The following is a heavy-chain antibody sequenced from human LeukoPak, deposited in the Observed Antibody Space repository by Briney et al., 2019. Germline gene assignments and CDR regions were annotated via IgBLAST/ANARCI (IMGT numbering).Heavy chain of an antibody. D-gene: IGHD1-26*01. V-gene: IGHV3-30-3*01. CDR1: GFTLSSYA. J-gene: IGHJ1*01. CDR2: ISYDGSNK. CDR3: AKETSESYSPLEH. Sequence: QPGRSLRLSCAASGFTLSSYAMHWVRQAPGKGLEWVAVISYDGSNKYYADSVKGRFTISRDNSKNTLYLQMNSLRAEDTAIYYCAKETSESYSPLEHWGQGTLVTVSS.